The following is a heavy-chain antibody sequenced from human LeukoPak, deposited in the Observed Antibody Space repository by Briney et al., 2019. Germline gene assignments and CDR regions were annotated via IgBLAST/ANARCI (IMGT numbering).Heavy chain of an antibody. CDR3: ARSWGGELPDY. CDR1: GYTFTSYY. D-gene: IGHD1-26*01. CDR2: INPSGGST. Sequence: GASVKVSCKASGYTFTSYYMHWVRQAPGQGLEWMGIINPSGGSTSYAQKFQGRVTLTRDTSTSTVYMELSSLRSEDTAVYYCARSWGGELPDYWGQGTLVTVSS. J-gene: IGHJ4*02. V-gene: IGHV1-46*01.